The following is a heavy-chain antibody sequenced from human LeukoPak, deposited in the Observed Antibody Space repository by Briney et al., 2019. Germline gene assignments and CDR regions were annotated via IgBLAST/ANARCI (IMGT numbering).Heavy chain of an antibody. CDR1: AYSISSGYY. V-gene: IGHV4-38-2*02. CDR2: IYYSGST. D-gene: IGHD3-22*01. J-gene: IGHJ4*02. CDR3: ARRAGDYSHPYDY. Sequence: SETLSLTCTVSAYSISSGYYWGWIRQPPGKGLEWIGSIYYSGSTYYNPSLKSRVTISVDTSKNQFSLKLSSVTAADTAVYYCARRAGDYSHPYDYWGQGTLVTVSS.